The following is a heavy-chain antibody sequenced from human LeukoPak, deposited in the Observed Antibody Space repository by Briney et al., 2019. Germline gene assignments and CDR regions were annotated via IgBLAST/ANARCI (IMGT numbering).Heavy chain of an antibody. D-gene: IGHD1-26*01. CDR2: IIPIFGTA. CDR3: ARDDVGESGSYYVQSRGAFDI. V-gene: IGHV1-69*06. Sequence: GASVKVSCKASGGTFSSYAISWVRQAPGQGLEWMGGIIPIFGTANYAQKFQGGVTITADKSTSTAYMELSSLRSEDTAVYYCARDDVGESGSYYVQSRGAFDIWGQGTMVTVSS. J-gene: IGHJ3*02. CDR1: GGTFSSYA.